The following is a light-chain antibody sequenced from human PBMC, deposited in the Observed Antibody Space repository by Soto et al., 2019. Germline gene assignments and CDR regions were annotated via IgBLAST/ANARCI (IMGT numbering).Light chain of an antibody. CDR3: QQYNSYPLT. Sequence: DIPMTQSPSTLSASVGDRVTITCRASQSISSWLAWYHQKPGKAPNLLIYKASTLESGVPSRFSGSGSGTEFTLTISSLQPDDIATYYCQQYNSYPLTFGGGTKVEIK. CDR2: KAS. V-gene: IGKV1-5*03. J-gene: IGKJ4*01. CDR1: QSISSW.